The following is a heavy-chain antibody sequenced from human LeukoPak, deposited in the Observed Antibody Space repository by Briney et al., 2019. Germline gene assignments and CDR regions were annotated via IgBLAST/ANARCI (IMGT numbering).Heavy chain of an antibody. V-gene: IGHV3-13*01. CDR3: ATDSSGYYYPDY. J-gene: IGHJ4*02. CDR1: GFTFSSYD. D-gene: IGHD3-22*01. Sequence: PGGSLRLSCAASGFTFSSYDMHWVRQATGKGLEWVSAIGTAGDTYYPGSVKGRFTISRENAKNSLYLQMNSLRAGDTAVYYCATDSSGYYYPDYWGQGTLVTVSS. CDR2: IGTAGDT.